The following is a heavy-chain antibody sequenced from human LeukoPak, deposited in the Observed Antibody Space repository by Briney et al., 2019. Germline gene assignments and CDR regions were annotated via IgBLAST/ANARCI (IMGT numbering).Heavy chain of an antibody. CDR2: ISGGSGST. D-gene: IGHD3-22*01. Sequence: PPGGSLRLSCAASGFTFSSYAMSWVRQAPGKGLAWVSTISGGSGSTYCADSVKGRLTISRDNSKNTLYLQMNSLRDEDTAVYYCAKHRFESGGYHSTDWGQRTLVTVSS. J-gene: IGHJ4*02. CDR1: GFTFSSYA. V-gene: IGHV3-23*01. CDR3: AKHRFESGGYHSTD.